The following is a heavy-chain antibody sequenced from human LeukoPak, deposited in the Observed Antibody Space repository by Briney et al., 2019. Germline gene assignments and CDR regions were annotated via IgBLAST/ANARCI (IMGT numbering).Heavy chain of an antibody. D-gene: IGHD2-2*01. CDR3: ARDYGDIVVVPAIDAFDI. V-gene: IGHV4-59*12. CDR1: GGFISSYY. Sequence: SETLSLTCTVSGGFISSYYWSWIRQPPGKGLEWIGYIYYSGSTNYNPSLKSRVTISVDTSKNQFSLKLSSVTAADTAVYYCARDYGDIVVVPAIDAFDIWGQGTMVTVSS. CDR2: IYYSGST. J-gene: IGHJ3*02.